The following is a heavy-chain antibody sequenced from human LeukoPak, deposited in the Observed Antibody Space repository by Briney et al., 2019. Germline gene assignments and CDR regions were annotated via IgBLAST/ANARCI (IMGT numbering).Heavy chain of an antibody. CDR3: ARRPIPIAVAGTLFVY. Sequence: ASVKVSCKASGYTFTSYGTSCVRQAPGQGLEWMGWIFAYNGNTNYAQKLQGRVTMTTDTSTSTAYIGMRSPRSDDTAVYYCARRPIPIAVAGTLFVYWGQGTLVTVSS. D-gene: IGHD6-19*01. CDR2: IFAYNGNT. V-gene: IGHV1-18*01. J-gene: IGHJ4*02. CDR1: GYTFTSYG.